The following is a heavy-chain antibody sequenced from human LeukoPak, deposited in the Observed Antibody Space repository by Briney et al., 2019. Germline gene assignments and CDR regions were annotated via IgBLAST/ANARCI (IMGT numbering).Heavy chain of an antibody. CDR2: INHNGNVN. D-gene: IGHD2-15*01. CDR1: GFTFSNYA. J-gene: IGHJ6*02. CDR3: ARGGSLDV. V-gene: IGHV3-7*03. Sequence: PGGSLRLSCAASGFTFSNYAMSWVRQAPGKGLEWVASINHNGNVNYYVDSVKGRFTISRDNAKNSLYLQMSNLRAEDTAVYFCARGGSLDVWGQGATVTVSS.